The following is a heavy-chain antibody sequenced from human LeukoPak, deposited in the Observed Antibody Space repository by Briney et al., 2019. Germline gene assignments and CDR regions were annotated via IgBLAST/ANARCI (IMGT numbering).Heavy chain of an antibody. V-gene: IGHV3-74*01. CDR1: GFTFSSYW. Sequence: PGGSLRLSCAASGFTFSSYWMHWVRQAPGKGLVWVSRINSDGSSTSYADSVKGRFTISRDNAKNTLYLQMNSLRAEDTAVYYCARDPSGSGSYYYYGVDVWGKGTTVTVSS. CDR2: INSDGSST. D-gene: IGHD3-10*01. CDR3: ARDPSGSGSYYYYGVDV. J-gene: IGHJ6*04.